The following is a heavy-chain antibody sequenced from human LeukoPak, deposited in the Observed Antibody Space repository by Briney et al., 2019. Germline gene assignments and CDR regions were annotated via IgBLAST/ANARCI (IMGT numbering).Heavy chain of an antibody. CDR3: QGGRF. J-gene: IGHJ4*02. CDR1: GFTFTNAW. V-gene: IGHV3-15*01. D-gene: IGHD1-26*01. CDR2: IKSKTDGGTT. Sequence: PGGSLRLSCSASGFTFTNAWMSWVRQAPGKGLEWVGRIKSKTDGGTTDYAAPVKDRFSISRDDSKNTLYLQMNSLKSEDTAVYYCQGGRFWGQGTLVTVSS.